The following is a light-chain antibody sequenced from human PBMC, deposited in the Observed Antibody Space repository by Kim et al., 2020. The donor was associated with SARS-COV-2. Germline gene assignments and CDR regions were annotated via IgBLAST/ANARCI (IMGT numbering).Light chain of an antibody. CDR1: RSSSGSNV. J-gene: IGLJ3*02. CDR2: SND. Sequence: GQGIHSACSRSRSSSGSNVVNWYQQLPGTAPKLLIYSNDYRPSGVPDRFSGSKSGTSASLDISGLQSEDEADYYCAAWDDSLNGSVFGGGTQLTVL. V-gene: IGLV1-44*01. CDR3: AAWDDSLNGSV.